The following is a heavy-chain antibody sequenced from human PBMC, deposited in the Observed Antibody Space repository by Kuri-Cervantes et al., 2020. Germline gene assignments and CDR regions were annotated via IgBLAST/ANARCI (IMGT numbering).Heavy chain of an antibody. D-gene: IGHD6-6*01. Sequence: GGSLRLSCAASGFTFSSYGMHWVRQAPGKGLEWVAVIWYDGSNKYYADSVKGRFTISRDNSKNTLYLQMNSLRAEDTAVYYCARDLASIAARWWDPYYYYGMDVWGQGTTVTVSS. CDR2: IWYDGSNK. CDR1: GFTFSSYG. V-gene: IGHV3-30*19. J-gene: IGHJ6*02. CDR3: ARDLASIAARWWDPYYYYGMDV.